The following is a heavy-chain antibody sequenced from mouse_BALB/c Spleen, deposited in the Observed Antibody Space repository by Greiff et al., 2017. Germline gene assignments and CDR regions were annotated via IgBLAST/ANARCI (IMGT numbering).Heavy chain of an antibody. Sequence: DVMLVESGGGLVKPGGSLKLSCAASGFTFSSYAMSWVRQSPEKRLEWVAEISSGGSYTYYPDTVTGRFTISRDNAKNTLYLEMSSLRSEDTAMYYCARNDYDKGAMDYWGQGTSVTVSS. CDR1: GFTFSSYA. CDR3: ARNDYDKGAMDY. J-gene: IGHJ4*01. V-gene: IGHV5-9-4*01. CDR2: ISSGGSYT. D-gene: IGHD2-4*01.